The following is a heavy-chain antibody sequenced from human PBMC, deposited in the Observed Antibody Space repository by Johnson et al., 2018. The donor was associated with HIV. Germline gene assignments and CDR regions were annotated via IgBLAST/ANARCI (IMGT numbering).Heavy chain of an antibody. CDR1: GFTFSSYW. CDR2: IKQDGSEK. CDR3: ARVYYYDSSGIDAFDI. J-gene: IGHJ3*02. V-gene: IGHV3-7*01. Sequence: VQLVESGGGLVQPGGSLRLSCAASGFTFSSYWMSWVRQAPGKGLEWVANIKQDGSEKYYVESVTGRFTISRDNAKNSLYLQMNSLRAEDTAVYYCARVYYYDSSGIDAFDIWGQGTMVTVSS. D-gene: IGHD3-22*01.